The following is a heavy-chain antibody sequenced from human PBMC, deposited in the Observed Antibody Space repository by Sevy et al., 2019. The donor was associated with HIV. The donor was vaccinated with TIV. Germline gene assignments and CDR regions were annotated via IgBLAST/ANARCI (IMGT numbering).Heavy chain of an antibody. V-gene: IGHV4-59*01. CDR2: IYYSGNT. J-gene: IGHJ4*02. CDR3: ARGGGYYISGSL. D-gene: IGHD3-10*01. Sequence: KQPETLSLTCTVSGGSISNSYWSWIRQPPGKGLEWIGYIYYSGNTNYNPSLKSRVTMSIDTSKNQFSLNLSSVTAADTAVYYCARGGGYYISGSLWGQGTLVTVSS. CDR1: GGSISNSY.